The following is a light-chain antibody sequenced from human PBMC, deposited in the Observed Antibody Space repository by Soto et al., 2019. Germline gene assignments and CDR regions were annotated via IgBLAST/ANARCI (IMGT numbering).Light chain of an antibody. V-gene: IGKV3-11*01. CDR1: QSVSSY. CDR3: QQRSNWPPVLT. CDR2: DAS. Sequence: EIVLTQSPATLSLSPGERATLSCRASQSVSSYLSWYHQKPGHAPSLLIYDASNRATGIPSRFSGSGSGTDFTLTISSLEPEDFAVYYCQQRSNWPPVLTFGGGTKVDIK. J-gene: IGKJ4*01.